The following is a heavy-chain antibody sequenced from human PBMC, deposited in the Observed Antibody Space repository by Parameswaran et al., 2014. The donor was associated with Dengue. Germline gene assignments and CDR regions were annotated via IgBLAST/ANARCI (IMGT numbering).Heavy chain of an antibody. V-gene: IGHV4-39*07. J-gene: IGHJ3*02. CDR3: GATTHRYYDSSGDPIDI. CDR2: IYYSGST. Sequence: VRQAPGKGLEWIGSIYYSGSTYYNPSLKSRVTISVDTSKNQFSLKLSSVTAADTAVYYCGATTHRYYDSSGDPIDIWGKGNGH. D-gene: IGHD3-22*01.